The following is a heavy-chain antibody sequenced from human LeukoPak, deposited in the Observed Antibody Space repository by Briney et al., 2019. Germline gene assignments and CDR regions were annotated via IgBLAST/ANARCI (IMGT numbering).Heavy chain of an antibody. CDR2: ISSSGTYI. CDR1: GGSFSGYY. D-gene: IGHD3-16*02. J-gene: IGHJ3*02. V-gene: IGHV3-21*01. Sequence: ETLSLTCAVYGGSFSGYYWSWYRQPPGKGLEWVSSISSSGTYIYYADSVKGRFTISRDNAKNSLFLQMNSLRAEDTAVYYCVSGNDPDYVWGTYRLDAFDIWGEGTMVIVSS. CDR3: VSGNDPDYVWGTYRLDAFDI.